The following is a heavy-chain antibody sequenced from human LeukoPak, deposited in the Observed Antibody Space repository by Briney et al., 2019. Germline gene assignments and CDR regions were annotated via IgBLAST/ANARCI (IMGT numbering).Heavy chain of an antibody. Sequence: SETLSLTCTVSGGSISSYYWSWIRQPPGKGLEWIGYIYYSGSTNYNPSLKGRVTISVDTSKNQFSLKLSSVTAADTAVYYCARHRYPLRFGVVIESVDYWGQGTLVTVSS. CDR1: GGSISSYY. CDR2: IYYSGST. J-gene: IGHJ4*02. D-gene: IGHD3-3*01. V-gene: IGHV4-59*08. CDR3: ARHRYPLRFGVVIESVDY.